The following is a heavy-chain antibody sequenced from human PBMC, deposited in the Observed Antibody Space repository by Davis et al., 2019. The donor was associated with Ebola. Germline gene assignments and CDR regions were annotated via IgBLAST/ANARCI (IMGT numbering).Heavy chain of an antibody. J-gene: IGHJ5*02. CDR2: IIPMLGVA. CDR1: GYTFTSYY. V-gene: IGHV1-69*04. D-gene: IGHD2-2*02. CDR3: ARDPLGYCSSTSCHIGPNWFDP. Sequence: AASVKVSCKASGYTFTSYYMHWVRQAPGQGLEWMGRIIPMLGVANYAQKFQGRVTITADKSTSTAYMELSSLRSEDTAVYYCARDPLGYCSSTSCHIGPNWFDPWGQGTLVTGPS.